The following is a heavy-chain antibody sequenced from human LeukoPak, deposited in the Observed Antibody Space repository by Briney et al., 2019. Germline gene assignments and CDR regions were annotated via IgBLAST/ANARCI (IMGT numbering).Heavy chain of an antibody. D-gene: IGHD3-22*01. Sequence: ASVKVSCKASGYTFTSYGISWVRQAPGQGLEWIGWISAYNGNTKYAQKLQGRVTMTTDTSTSTAYMELRSLKSDDTAVYYCARNAADYYDSSGYYEGDWFDPWGQGTLVTVSS. CDR2: ISAYNGNT. CDR3: ARNAADYYDSSGYYEGDWFDP. CDR1: GYTFTSYG. J-gene: IGHJ5*02. V-gene: IGHV1-18*01.